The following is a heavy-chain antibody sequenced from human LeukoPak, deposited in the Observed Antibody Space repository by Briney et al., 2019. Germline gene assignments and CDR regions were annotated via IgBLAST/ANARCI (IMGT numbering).Heavy chain of an antibody. D-gene: IGHD3-10*01. CDR1: LFTFSSYG. CDR3: VRDYGNWFDP. Sequence: GGSLRLSCAASLFTFSSYGMHWVRQAPGKGLEWVGVIWYDGSKKYYADSVKGRFTISRDSSKNTLDLQMNSLRAEDTAVYYCVRDYGNWFDPWGQGTLVTVSS. V-gene: IGHV3-33*08. J-gene: IGHJ5*02. CDR2: IWYDGSKK.